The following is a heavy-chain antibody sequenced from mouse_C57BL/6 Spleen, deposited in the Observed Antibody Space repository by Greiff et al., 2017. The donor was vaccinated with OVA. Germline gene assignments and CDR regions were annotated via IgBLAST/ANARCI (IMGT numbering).Heavy chain of an antibody. V-gene: IGHV5-4*01. CDR3: ARDRGRMDY. CDR2: ISDGGSYT. J-gene: IGHJ4*01. CDR1: GFTFSSYA. Sequence: EVKLMESGGGLVKPGGSLKLSCAASGFTFSSYAMSWVRQTPEKRLEWVATISDGGSYTYYPDNVKGRFTISRDNAKNNLYLQMSHLKSEDTAMYYCARDRGRMDYWGQGTSVTVSS.